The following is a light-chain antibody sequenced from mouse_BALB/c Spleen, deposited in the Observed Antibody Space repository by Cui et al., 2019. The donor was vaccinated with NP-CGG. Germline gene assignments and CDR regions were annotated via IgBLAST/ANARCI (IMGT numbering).Light chain of an antibody. CDR3: ALWYSNHWV. V-gene: IGLV1*01. Sequence: QAVVTQESPLTTSPGETVTLTCRSNTGAVTTSNYANWVQEKPDHLFTGLIGGTNNRAPGVPARFSGSLIRDKAALTITGAQTEDEAIYFCALWYSNHWVFGGGTKLTVL. CDR2: GTN. CDR1: TGAVTTSNY. J-gene: IGLJ1*01.